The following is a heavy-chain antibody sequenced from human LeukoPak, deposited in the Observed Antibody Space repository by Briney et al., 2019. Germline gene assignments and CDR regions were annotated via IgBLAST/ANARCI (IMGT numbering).Heavy chain of an antibody. CDR2: ISDSGRS. J-gene: IGHJ4*02. Sequence: PSETLSLTCTVSGGSIRSSFWSCIPQPPGKGLEWIGCISDSGRSHYNPSLKSRVTISVDTPKDQFSLRLSSVSAADTALYFCARDTVAAAGDFDYWGQGTLVTVSS. V-gene: IGHV4-59*01. CDR1: GGSIRSSF. CDR3: ARDTVAAAGDFDY. D-gene: IGHD6-25*01.